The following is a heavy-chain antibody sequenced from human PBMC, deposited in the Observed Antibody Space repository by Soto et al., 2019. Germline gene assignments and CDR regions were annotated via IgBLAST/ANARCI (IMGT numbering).Heavy chain of an antibody. Sequence: PGGSLRLSCAASVFTFSTYWMSWVRRTPGKGLEWVSNIKQDGTEKYYVDSVRGRLTVSRDNAKSSLYLQMNSLRVEDTAVYYCTTSPHRDSERVFVWGQGTTVTVS. J-gene: IGHJ6*02. CDR1: VFTFSTYW. CDR3: TTSPHRDSERVFV. CDR2: IKQDGTEK. V-gene: IGHV3-7*01. D-gene: IGHD1-26*01.